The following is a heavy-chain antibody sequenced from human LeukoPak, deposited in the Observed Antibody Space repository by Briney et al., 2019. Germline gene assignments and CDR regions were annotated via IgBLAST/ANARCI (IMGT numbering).Heavy chain of an antibody. D-gene: IGHD5-18*01. CDR2: INPNSGGT. V-gene: IGHV1-2*02. CDR3: ARGRTGYSYGHDAFDI. CDR1: GYTFTGYY. Sequence: AASVKVSCKASGYTFTGYYMHWVRQAPGQGLEWMGWINPNSGGTNYAQKFQGRVTMTRDTSISTAYMELSRLRSDDTAVYYCARGRTGYSYGHDAFDIWGQGTMVTVSS. J-gene: IGHJ3*02.